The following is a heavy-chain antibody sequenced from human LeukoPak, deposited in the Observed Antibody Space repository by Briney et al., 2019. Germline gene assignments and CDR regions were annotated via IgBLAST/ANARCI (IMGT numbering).Heavy chain of an antibody. CDR2: ISYDGSNK. CDR3: AKTLLRINYYYGMDV. CDR1: GFTFSSYG. J-gene: IGHJ6*02. Sequence: GGSLRPSCAASGFTFSSYGMHWVRQAPGKGPERVAVISYDGSNKYYADSVKGRFTISRDNSKNTLYLQMNSLRAEDTAVYYCAKTLLRINYYYGMDVWGQGTTVTVSS. V-gene: IGHV3-30*18. D-gene: IGHD4-17*01.